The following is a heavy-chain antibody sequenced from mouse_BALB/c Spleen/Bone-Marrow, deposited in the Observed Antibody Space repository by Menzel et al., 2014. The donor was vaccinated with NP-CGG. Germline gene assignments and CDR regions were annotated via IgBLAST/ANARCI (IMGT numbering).Heavy chain of an antibody. Sequence: VQVVESGAELVKPGASVKMSCKAFGYTFTTYPIEWMKQNHGKGLEWIGNFHPYNDDTKYNDKFKGKAKLTVEKSSSPVYLELSRLTSDDSGVYYCTRGGGFAYWGQGTLVTVSA. CDR1: GYTFTTYP. CDR2: FHPYNDDT. J-gene: IGHJ3*01. CDR3: TRGGGFAY. V-gene: IGHV1-47*01.